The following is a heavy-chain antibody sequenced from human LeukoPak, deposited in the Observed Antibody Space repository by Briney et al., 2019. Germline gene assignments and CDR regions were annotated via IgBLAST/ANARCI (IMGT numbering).Heavy chain of an antibody. CDR2: MNPNSGNT. Sequence: GPVKVSCKAPGYTFTSYDINWVRQATGQGLEWMGWMNPNSGNTGYAQKFQGRVTMTRNTSISTAYMELSSLRSEDTAVYYCARGRWVDTAMGDFDYWGQGTLVTVSS. D-gene: IGHD5-18*01. V-gene: IGHV1-8*01. CDR3: ARGRWVDTAMGDFDY. J-gene: IGHJ4*02. CDR1: GYTFTSYD.